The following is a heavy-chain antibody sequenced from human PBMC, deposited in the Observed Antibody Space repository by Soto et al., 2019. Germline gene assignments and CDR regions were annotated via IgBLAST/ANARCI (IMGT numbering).Heavy chain of an antibody. J-gene: IGHJ6*02. V-gene: IGHV3-21*01. Sequence: GGSLRLSCAASGFTFSSYSMNWVRQAPGKGLEWVSSISSSSSYIYYADSVKGRFTISRDNAKNSLYLQMNSLRAEDTAVYYCARVTKNCSGGSCYLAPRYYYYYGMDVWGQGTTVTVS. D-gene: IGHD2-15*01. CDR1: GFTFSSYS. CDR2: ISSSSSYI. CDR3: ARVTKNCSGGSCYLAPRYYYYYGMDV.